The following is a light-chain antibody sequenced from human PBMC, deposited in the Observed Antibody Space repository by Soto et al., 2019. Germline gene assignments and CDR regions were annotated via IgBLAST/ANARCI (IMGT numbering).Light chain of an antibody. CDR2: DAS. J-gene: IGKJ5*01. V-gene: IGKV3-11*01. CDR3: QQRSVWPIT. Sequence: EIVLTQSPATLSLSPGDRVTLSCRASQTVGRYLSWYQHSPGQGPRLLVYDASNRATGIPARFSGSGSETDFTLTISSLEPEDFAVYYCQQRSVWPITFGQGTRLEI. CDR1: QTVGRY.